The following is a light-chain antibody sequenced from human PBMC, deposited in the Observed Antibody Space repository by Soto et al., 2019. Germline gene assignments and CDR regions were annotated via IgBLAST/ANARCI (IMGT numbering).Light chain of an antibody. J-gene: IGKJ4*01. Sequence: EIVMTQSPATLSVSPGEIATLSFMASQSVSSNLAWYQQKPGQAPRLLIYGASNRATGIPDRFSGSGSGTDFTLTISRLEPEDFAVYYCQQYSSSPLTFGGGTKVDIK. CDR3: QQYSSSPLT. V-gene: IGKV3-20*01. CDR1: QSVSSN. CDR2: GAS.